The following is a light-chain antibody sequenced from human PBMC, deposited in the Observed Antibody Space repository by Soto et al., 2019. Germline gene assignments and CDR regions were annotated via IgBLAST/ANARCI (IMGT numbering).Light chain of an antibody. Sequence: DIQMTQSPSSVSASVGDRVTITCRASQGISSWLAWYQQKQGKAPKLLSYAAYRLQSGVPSKFSGSGSGTDFTLTIGSLQPEDFASYYGQQANRFPTFGQGTRLEIK. CDR1: QGISSW. V-gene: IGKV1D-12*01. CDR2: AAY. J-gene: IGKJ5*01. CDR3: QQANRFPT.